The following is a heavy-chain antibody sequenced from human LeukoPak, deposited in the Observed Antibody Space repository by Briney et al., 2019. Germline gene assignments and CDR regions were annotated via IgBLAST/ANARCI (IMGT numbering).Heavy chain of an antibody. CDR2: ISAYNGNT. CDR3: ARVSVVVPAAIRAQNFDY. Sequence: GASVKVSCKASGYTFTSYGISWVRQAPGQGLEWMGWISAYNGNTNYAQKLQGRVTMTTDTSTSTAYMALRSLRSDDTAVYYCARVSVVVPAAIRAQNFDYWGQGTLVTVSS. D-gene: IGHD2-2*02. CDR1: GYTFTSYG. V-gene: IGHV1-18*01. J-gene: IGHJ4*02.